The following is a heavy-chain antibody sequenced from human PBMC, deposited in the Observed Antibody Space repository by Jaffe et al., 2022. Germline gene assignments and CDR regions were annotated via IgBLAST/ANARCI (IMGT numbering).Heavy chain of an antibody. J-gene: IGHJ5*02. CDR2: IIPILGIA. V-gene: IGHV1-69*08. Sequence: QVQLVQSGAEVKKPGSSVKVSCKASGGTFSSYTISWVRQAPGQGLEWMGRIIPILGIANYAQKFQGRVTITADKSTSTAYMELSSLRSEDTAVYYCARDLRGRESSGWPGEAQNWFDPWGQGTLVTVSS. CDR1: GGTFSSYT. CDR3: ARDLRGRESSGWPGEAQNWFDP. D-gene: IGHD6-19*01.